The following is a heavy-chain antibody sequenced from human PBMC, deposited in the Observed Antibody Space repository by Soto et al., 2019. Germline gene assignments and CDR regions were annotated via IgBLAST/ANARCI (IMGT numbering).Heavy chain of an antibody. J-gene: IGHJ5*02. CDR3: AREKFAVTTHNWFDP. Sequence: QVPLVQSGAEVKKPGASVKVSCKASGYTFTSYAMHWVRQAPGQRLEWMGWINAGNGNTKYSQKFQGRVTITRDTSASTAYMELSSLSSEDTAVYYCAREKFAVTTHNWFDPWGQGTLVTVSS. D-gene: IGHD4-4*01. CDR2: INAGNGNT. V-gene: IGHV1-3*01. CDR1: GYTFTSYA.